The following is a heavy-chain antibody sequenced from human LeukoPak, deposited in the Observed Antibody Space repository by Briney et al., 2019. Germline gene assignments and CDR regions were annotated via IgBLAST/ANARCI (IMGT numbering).Heavy chain of an antibody. J-gene: IGHJ4*02. CDR1: GFTVDDYG. Sequence: GGSLRLSCAASGFTVDDYGMSWVRQAPGKGLEWVSVINWNGGSTGYADSVKGRFTLSRDNAKNSLYLQMNSLRAEDTALYYCARVSGLGSYYDSSGYPDYWGQGTLVTVSS. V-gene: IGHV3-20*04. D-gene: IGHD3-22*01. CDR3: ARVSGLGSYYDSSGYPDY. CDR2: INWNGGST.